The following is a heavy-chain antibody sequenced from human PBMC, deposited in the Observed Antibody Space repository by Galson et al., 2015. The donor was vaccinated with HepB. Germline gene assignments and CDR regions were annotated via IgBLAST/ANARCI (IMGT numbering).Heavy chain of an antibody. J-gene: IGHJ4*02. D-gene: IGHD6-6*01. CDR2: IYSGGST. V-gene: IGHV3-66*01. CDR1: GFTVSRNY. CDR3: AREGGPSIAARPGYFDY. Sequence: SLRLSCAASGFTVSRNYMSWVRQAPGKGLEWVSVIYSGGSTYYADSVKGRFTISRDNSKNTLYLQMNSLRAEDTAVYYCAREGGPSIAARPGYFDYWGQGTLVTVSS.